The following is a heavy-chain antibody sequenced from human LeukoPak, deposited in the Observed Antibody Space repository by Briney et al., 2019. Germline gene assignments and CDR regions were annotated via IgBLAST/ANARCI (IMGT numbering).Heavy chain of an antibody. J-gene: IGHJ4*02. CDR3: AREYSSSDYFDY. D-gene: IGHD6-6*01. V-gene: IGHV4-59*01. Sequence: SETLSLTCTVSGGSINSYYWSWIRRPPGKGLEWIGYIYYSGSTKYNPSLKSRVTISVDTSKNQFSLKLSSVTAADTAVYYCAREYSSSDYFDYWGQGTLVTVSS. CDR2: IYYSGST. CDR1: GGSINSYY.